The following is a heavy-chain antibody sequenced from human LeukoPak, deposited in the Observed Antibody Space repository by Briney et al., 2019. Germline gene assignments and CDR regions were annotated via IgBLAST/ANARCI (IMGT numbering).Heavy chain of an antibody. V-gene: IGHV4-59*08. CDR2: INYSGST. J-gene: IGHJ4*02. CDR1: GGSISSYY. CDR3: ARHSQYQLLYFDY. Sequence: PSQTLSLTCTVSGGSISSYYWSWVRQPPGKGLEWIAYINYSGSTNYNPSLKSRVIISVDTSKNQFSLKLSSVTAADTAVYYCARHSQYQLLYFDYWGQGTLVTVSS. D-gene: IGHD2-2*01.